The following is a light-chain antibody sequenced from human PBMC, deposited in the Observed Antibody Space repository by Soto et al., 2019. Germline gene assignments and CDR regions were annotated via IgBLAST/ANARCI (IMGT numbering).Light chain of an antibody. CDR1: QSVSSN. CDR2: GAS. Sequence: EIEMTQSPATLSVSPGERATLSCRASQSVSSNLAWYQQKPGQAPRLLIYGASFRATGIPARFSGSGSGTELSLTISSLQSEDFAVYYCQQYNNWPPVAFGQGTKLEIK. CDR3: QQYNNWPPVA. J-gene: IGKJ2*01. V-gene: IGKV3D-15*01.